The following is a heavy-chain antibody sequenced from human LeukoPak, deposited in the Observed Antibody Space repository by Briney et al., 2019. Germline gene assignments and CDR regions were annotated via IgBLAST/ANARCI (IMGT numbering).Heavy chain of an antibody. CDR1: GGSFSGYY. Sequence: SETLSLTCAVYGGSFSGYYWSWIRQPPGKGLEWTGEINHSGSTNYNPSLKSRVTISVDTSKNQFSLKLSSVTAADTAVYYCARGWLTGYSSSWYYWFDPWGQGTLVTVSS. CDR2: INHSGST. CDR3: ARGWLTGYSSSWYYWFDP. J-gene: IGHJ5*02. V-gene: IGHV4-34*01. D-gene: IGHD6-13*01.